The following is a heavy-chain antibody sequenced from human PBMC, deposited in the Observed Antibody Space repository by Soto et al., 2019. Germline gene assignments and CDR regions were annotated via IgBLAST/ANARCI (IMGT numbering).Heavy chain of an antibody. Sequence: GGSLRLSCAASGFTFSSYGMHWVRQAPGQGLEWVAVISYDGSNKYYADSVKGRFTISRDNSKNTLYLQMNSLRAEDTAVYYCAKDLPRYCSSTSCYFPNWFDPWGQGTLVTVSS. CDR1: GFTFSSYG. V-gene: IGHV3-30*18. D-gene: IGHD2-2*01. J-gene: IGHJ5*02. CDR3: AKDLPRYCSSTSCYFPNWFDP. CDR2: ISYDGSNK.